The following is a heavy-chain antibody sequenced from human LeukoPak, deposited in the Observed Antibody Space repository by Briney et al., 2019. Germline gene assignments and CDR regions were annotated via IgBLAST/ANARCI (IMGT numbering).Heavy chain of an antibody. V-gene: IGHV3-53*04. CDR2: IYSGGST. CDR1: GLSVSNNY. D-gene: IGHD5-18*01. J-gene: IGHJ4*02. Sequence: GGFMRLSCAASGLSVSNNYMNWVRQEPGKGLEWVSVIYSGGSTYYADSVKGRFTISRHNSNNTLYLQMNSLRDEDTAVYYCARETKYGGYSYGFLDYWGQGTPVTVSS. CDR3: ARETKYGGYSYGFLDY.